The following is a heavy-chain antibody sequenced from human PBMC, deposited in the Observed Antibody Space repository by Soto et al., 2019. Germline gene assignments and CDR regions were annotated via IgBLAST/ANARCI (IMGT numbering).Heavy chain of an antibody. CDR2: ISGSGGST. J-gene: IGHJ4*02. V-gene: IGHV3-23*01. D-gene: IGHD1-26*01. CDR1: GFTFSSYA. Sequence: EVQLLESGGGLVQPGGSLRLSCAVSGFTFSSYAMSWVRQAPGEGLEWVSSISGSGGSTWHADSVKGRFTISRDNSKNTLYLQMNSLRAGGTAVYYCAPSWWDDANNVWSYWGQGTLVTVSS. CDR3: APSWWDDANNVWSY.